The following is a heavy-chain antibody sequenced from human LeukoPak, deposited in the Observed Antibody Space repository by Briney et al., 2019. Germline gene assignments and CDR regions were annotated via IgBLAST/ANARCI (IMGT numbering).Heavy chain of an antibody. J-gene: IGHJ6*03. CDR1: GYTFTSYG. D-gene: IGHD5-12*01. V-gene: IGHV1-8*03. CDR3: AKVDGQHYYYYMDV. Sequence: ASVKVSCKASGYTFTSYGISWVRQAPGQGLEWMGWMNPNSGNTGYAQKFQGRVTITRNTSISTAYMELSSLRSEDTAVYYCAKVDGQHYYYYMDVWGKGTTVTVSS. CDR2: MNPNSGNT.